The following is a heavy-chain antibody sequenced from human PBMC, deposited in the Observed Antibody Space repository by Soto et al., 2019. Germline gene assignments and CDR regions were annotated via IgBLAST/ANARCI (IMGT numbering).Heavy chain of an antibody. Sequence: GGSLRLSCAASGFTFSSYAMSWVRQAPGKGLEWVSAISGSGGSTYYADSVKGRFTISRDNSKNTLYLQMNSLRAEDTAVYYCAKTPPAPGIVVVVAAIHYYGMDVWGQGTTVTVSS. CDR3: AKTPPAPGIVVVVAAIHYYGMDV. D-gene: IGHD2-15*01. J-gene: IGHJ6*02. V-gene: IGHV3-23*01. CDR2: ISGSGGST. CDR1: GFTFSSYA.